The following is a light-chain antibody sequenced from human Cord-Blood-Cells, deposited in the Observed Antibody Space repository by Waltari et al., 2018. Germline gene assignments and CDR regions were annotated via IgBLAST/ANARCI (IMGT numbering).Light chain of an antibody. J-gene: IGKJ4*01. V-gene: IGKV1-39*01. CDR1: QSISHY. CDR3: QQSYSIPF. CDR2: AAS. Sequence: DIHITQSPTSPSASVGDRVPITCRANQSISHYLNWYPKKPGKAPKLLIYAASSLQSGVTSRYSGNRSGTDVTLTISSLQPEAVATYYSQQSYSIPFIGGGTKVVSK.